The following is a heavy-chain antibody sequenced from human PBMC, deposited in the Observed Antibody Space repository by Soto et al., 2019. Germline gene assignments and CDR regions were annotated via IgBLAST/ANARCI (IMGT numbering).Heavy chain of an antibody. Sequence: PGESLKISCKASGYIIKNYWIGWVRQMPGQGLEWMGIIFPDDSDTRYSPSFQVHVTISVDKSISTAYVQWSSLKASDSAIYYCFRGGVTSRTFDYWGQGTLVTVSS. CDR3: FRGGVTSRTFDY. V-gene: IGHV5-51*01. J-gene: IGHJ4*02. CDR1: GYIIKNYW. D-gene: IGHD3-16*01. CDR2: IFPDDSDT.